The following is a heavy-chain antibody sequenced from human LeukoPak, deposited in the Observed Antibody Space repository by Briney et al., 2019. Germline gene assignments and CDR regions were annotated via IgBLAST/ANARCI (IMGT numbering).Heavy chain of an antibody. CDR3: ARIAYYYDSSGHGGRSFDH. J-gene: IGHJ4*02. V-gene: IGHV3-21*01. CDR1: GFTFSSYS. Sequence: PGGSLRLSCAASGFTFSSYSMNWVRQAPGKGLEWVSSISSSSSYIYYADSVKGRFTISRDNAKNSLYLQMNSLRAEDTAVYYCARIAYYYDSSGHGGRSFDHWGQGTLVTVSS. CDR2: ISSSSSYI. D-gene: IGHD3-22*01.